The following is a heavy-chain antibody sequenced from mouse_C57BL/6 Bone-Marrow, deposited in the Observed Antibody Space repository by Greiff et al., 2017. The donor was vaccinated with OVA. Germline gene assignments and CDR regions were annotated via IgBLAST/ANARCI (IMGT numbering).Heavy chain of an antibody. CDR3: ARQGDGYYGRVYFDY. D-gene: IGHD2-3*01. V-gene: IGHV5-12*01. CDR1: GFTFSDYY. CDR2: ISNGGGST. J-gene: IGHJ2*01. Sequence: EVKVVESGGGLVQPGGSLKLSCAASGFTFSDYYMYWVRQTPEKRLEWVAYISNGGGSTYYPDTVKGRFTISRDNAKNTLYLQMSRLKSEDTAMYYCARQGDGYYGRVYFDYWGQGTTLTVSS.